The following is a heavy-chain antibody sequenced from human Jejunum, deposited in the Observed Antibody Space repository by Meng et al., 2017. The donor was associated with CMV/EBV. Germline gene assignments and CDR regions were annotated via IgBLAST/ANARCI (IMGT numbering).Heavy chain of an antibody. CDR1: GFTFSTYW. CDR3: ARDPFTGMDV. V-gene: IGHV3-7*01. Sequence: SCAASGFTFSTYWMTWVRQAPGKGLEWVANIKQDGSEKYYVDSVKGRFTISRDNAKNSLYLQMNSLRAEDTAVYYCARDPFTGMDVWGQGTTVTVSS. J-gene: IGHJ6*02. CDR2: IKQDGSEK. D-gene: IGHD3-16*01.